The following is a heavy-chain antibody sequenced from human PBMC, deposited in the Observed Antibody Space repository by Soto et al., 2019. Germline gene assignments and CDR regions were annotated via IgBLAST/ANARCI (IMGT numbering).Heavy chain of an antibody. V-gene: IGHV4-39*01. CDR1: GGFIGSSSYY. J-gene: IGHJ5*02. Sequence: QLQLQESGPGLVKPSETLSLTCSVSGGFIGSSSYYWCWLRQPPGKGLVWIGSVFYIWTAFYNPYLNGRVTISVETSHNQSSLTLNSVTAAYPVVYHCARYVTGWLNWFDPWGQGNLVTVSS. CDR3: ARYVTGWLNWFDP. D-gene: IGHD1-1*01. CDR2: VFYIWTA.